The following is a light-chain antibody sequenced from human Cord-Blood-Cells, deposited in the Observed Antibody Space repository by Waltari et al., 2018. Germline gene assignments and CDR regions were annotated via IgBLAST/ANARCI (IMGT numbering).Light chain of an antibody. Sequence: SYELTQPPSVSMSPGQTASITCSGDKLGDKYACWYQQKPGQSPGLVIYQDSKRPSGIPERFSGSNSGNTATLTISGTQAMDEADYYCQAWDSSTVVFGGGTKLTVL. CDR2: QDS. J-gene: IGLJ2*01. CDR1: KLGDKY. CDR3: QAWDSSTVV. V-gene: IGLV3-1*01.